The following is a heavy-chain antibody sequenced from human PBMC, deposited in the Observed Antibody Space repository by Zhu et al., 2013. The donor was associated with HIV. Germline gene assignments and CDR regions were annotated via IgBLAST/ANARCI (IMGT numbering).Heavy chain of an antibody. J-gene: IGHJ3*02. CDR1: GYTFIGYY. D-gene: IGHD3-22*01. Sequence: QVQLMQSGAEVKKPGASVKVSCKASGYTFIGYYIQWVRQAPGQGLEWMGWINPNSGGTNYVQKFQGRVTMTRDTSISTVYMELSRLRSDDTAVYYCARDYYDSSGYHDAFDIWAKGQVVTVSS. CDR3: ARDYYDSSGYHDAFDI. CDR2: INPNSGGT. V-gene: IGHV1-2*02.